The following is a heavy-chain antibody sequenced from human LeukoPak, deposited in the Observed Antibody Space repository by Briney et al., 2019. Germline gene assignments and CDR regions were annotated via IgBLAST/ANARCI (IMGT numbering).Heavy chain of an antibody. J-gene: IGHJ4*02. CDR3: ARPLGSGWNPFDY. CDR2: IFYSGST. CDR1: GGSISRSSFY. V-gene: IGHV4-39*01. Sequence: KASETLSLTCTVSGGSISRSSFYWGWIRQPPGKGLEWIGSIFYSGSTYYNPSLKSRVTISVDTSKNQFSLKLDSVTAADTAIYYCARPLGSGWNPFDYWGQGTLVTVSS. D-gene: IGHD6-19*01.